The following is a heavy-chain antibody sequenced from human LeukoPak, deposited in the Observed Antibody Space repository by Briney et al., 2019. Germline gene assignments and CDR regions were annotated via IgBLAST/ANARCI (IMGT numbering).Heavy chain of an antibody. J-gene: IGHJ4*02. V-gene: IGHV4-59*01. D-gene: IGHD2-2*01. CDR1: GGPITSYY. Sequence: KPSETLSLTCSVSGGPITSYYWSWIRQPPGKGLEWIGYIYYSGITNYNPSLKSRVTISVDTSKNQFSLNLSSVTAADTAVYYCVRGGTSCYDPRGCYFDYWGQGTLVTVSS. CDR2: IYYSGIT. CDR3: VRGGTSCYDPRGCYFDY.